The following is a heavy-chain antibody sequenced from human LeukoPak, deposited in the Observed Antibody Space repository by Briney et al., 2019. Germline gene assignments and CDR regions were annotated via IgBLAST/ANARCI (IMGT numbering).Heavy chain of an antibody. Sequence: PGGSLRLSCAASGFTFSSYAMSWVRQAPGKGLERVSGISGSYGSTYYADSVKGRFTISRDNPKNTLYLQMNSLRAEDTAVYYCAKDNDFWSDSPNYFDFWGQGTLVTVSS. CDR2: ISGSYGST. V-gene: IGHV3-23*01. J-gene: IGHJ4*02. CDR1: GFTFSSYA. D-gene: IGHD3-3*01. CDR3: AKDNDFWSDSPNYFDF.